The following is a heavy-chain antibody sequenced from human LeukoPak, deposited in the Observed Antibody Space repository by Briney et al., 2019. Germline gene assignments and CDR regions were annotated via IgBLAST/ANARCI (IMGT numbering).Heavy chain of an antibody. Sequence: PSETLSLTCTVSGVSISSYFWSWIRQPAGKGLEWIGRIHSTGSTNYNPSLESRVTISVDTSKNQFSLKLSSVTAADTAVYYCARLGLWYGMDVWGQGTTVTVSS. D-gene: IGHD3-16*01. J-gene: IGHJ6*02. CDR2: IHSTGST. CDR3: ARLGLWYGMDV. V-gene: IGHV4-4*07. CDR1: GVSISSYF.